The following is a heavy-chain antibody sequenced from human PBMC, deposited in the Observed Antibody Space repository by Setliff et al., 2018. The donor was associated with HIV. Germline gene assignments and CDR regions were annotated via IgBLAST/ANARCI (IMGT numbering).Heavy chain of an antibody. D-gene: IGHD2-21*02. Sequence: ASVKVSCKTFGYRFTDFYVNWVRQAPGQGLEWMGWINPKSGATKNAQKFQGRVTMTRDTSISTVYMELSSLRSDDTALYFCAGDCYPLDYWGQGTLVTVSS. CDR2: INPKSGAT. J-gene: IGHJ4*02. CDR1: GYRFTDFY. CDR3: AGDCYPLDY. V-gene: IGHV1-2*02.